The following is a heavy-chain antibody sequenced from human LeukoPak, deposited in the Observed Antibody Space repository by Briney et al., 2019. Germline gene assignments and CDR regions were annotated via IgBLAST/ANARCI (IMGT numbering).Heavy chain of an antibody. Sequence: PGGSLRLSCAASGFRFTSYWMSWVRQAPGKGLEWVANIKQDGSEKYYVDSVRGRFTISRDDAKNSLYLQMNSLRAEDTAVYYRARDPRGSYRVYNWFDPWGQGTLVTVSS. J-gene: IGHJ5*02. CDR1: GFRFTSYW. D-gene: IGHD1-26*01. V-gene: IGHV3-7*03. CDR2: IKQDGSEK. CDR3: ARDPRGSYRVYNWFDP.